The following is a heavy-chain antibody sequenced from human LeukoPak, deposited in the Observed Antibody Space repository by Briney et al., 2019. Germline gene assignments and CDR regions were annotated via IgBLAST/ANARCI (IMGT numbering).Heavy chain of an antibody. CDR3: ARWASISREPGGFFDH. V-gene: IGHV4-38-2*02. CDR1: GDSVTNDFF. CDR2: FCLGRDT. D-gene: IGHD1-14*01. J-gene: IGHJ4*02. Sequence: TSETLSLTCTVSGDSVTNDFFWGWVRQPPAEELEWIGSFCLGRDTYYRPSLKSRFTISVDTSKNQFSLNLNSVTAADTAVYYCARWASISREPGGFFDHWGQGTLVTVSS.